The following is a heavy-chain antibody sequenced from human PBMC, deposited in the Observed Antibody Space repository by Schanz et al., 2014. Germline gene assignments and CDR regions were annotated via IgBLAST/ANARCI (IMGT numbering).Heavy chain of an antibody. V-gene: IGHV3-33*01. D-gene: IGHD3-10*01. CDR1: GLNFDYYG. J-gene: IGHJ4*02. CDR2: IGYDGSEK. Sequence: QVQLVEPGGGVVQPGRSLRLSCATSGLNFDYYGMNWVRQAPGKGLEWVANIGYDGSEKYYVDSVKGRFTISRDNSKDTLYLQMSGLTPEDTAVYYCARGPIPIQGVPMDFWGQGTLVDVSS. CDR3: ARGPIPIQGVPMDF.